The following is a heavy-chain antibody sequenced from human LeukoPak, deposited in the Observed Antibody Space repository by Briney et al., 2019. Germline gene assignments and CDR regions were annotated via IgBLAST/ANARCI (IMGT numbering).Heavy chain of an antibody. V-gene: IGHV3-20*04. Sequence: GGSLRLSCAASGFTFDDYGMSWVRQAPGKGLEWVSGINWNGGSTGYADSVKGRFTISRDNAKNSLYLQMYSLRAEDTALYYCARADYGDYVGRSLYFDYWGQGTLVTVSS. CDR1: GFTFDDYG. CDR3: ARADYGDYVGRSLYFDY. D-gene: IGHD4-17*01. J-gene: IGHJ4*02. CDR2: INWNGGST.